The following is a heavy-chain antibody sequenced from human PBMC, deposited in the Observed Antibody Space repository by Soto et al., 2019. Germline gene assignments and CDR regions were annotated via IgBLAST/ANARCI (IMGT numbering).Heavy chain of an antibody. CDR2: IWFDGSNK. D-gene: IGHD2-21*01. J-gene: IGHJ4*02. CDR3: VRDREPGRWVVVAPADI. Sequence: QAHLVESGGGVVQPGRSLRLSCTASGFTFSDYGMHWFRQAPGKGLEWVAVIWFDGSNKYHADSVKGRFTISRDNSRKTLLLQRNSLGAEDTAVYFCVRDREPGRWVVVAPADIWGQGTVVTASS. V-gene: IGHV3-33*02. CDR1: GFTFSDYG.